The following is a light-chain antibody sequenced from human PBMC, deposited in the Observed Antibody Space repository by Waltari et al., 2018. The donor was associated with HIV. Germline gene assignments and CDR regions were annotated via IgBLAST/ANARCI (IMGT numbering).Light chain of an antibody. J-gene: IGLJ1*01. Sequence: QSTLTQPVSVSGSPGQSIPISCTGTSSDVFNHNYVSWYQQHPDRAPKLMIYEVSNRPSGVSNRFSGSKSGNTASLTISGLQAEDEADYYCSSYTRSSTYVFGTGTKVTVL. V-gene: IGLV2-14*01. CDR2: EVS. CDR3: SSYTRSSTYV. CDR1: SSDVFNHNY.